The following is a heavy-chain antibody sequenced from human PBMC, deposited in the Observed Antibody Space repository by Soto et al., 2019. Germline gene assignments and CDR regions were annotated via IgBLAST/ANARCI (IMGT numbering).Heavy chain of an antibody. J-gene: IGHJ3*02. CDR1: GFNASNNY. D-gene: IGHD3-10*01. Sequence: PGGSLRLSCAASGFNASNNYMHWVRQAPGKGLVWVSRIDNGGTNTVYADAVKGRFTISRDNAKNTLYLQMNSLRAEDTAVYYCAKDRGRPDAFNIWGQGTMVTVSS. CDR2: IDNGGTNT. V-gene: IGHV3-74*01. CDR3: AKDRGRPDAFNI.